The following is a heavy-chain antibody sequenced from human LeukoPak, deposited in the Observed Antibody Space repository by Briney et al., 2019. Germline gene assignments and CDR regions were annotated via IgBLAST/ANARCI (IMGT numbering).Heavy chain of an antibody. CDR2: ISSSGSTI. Sequence: GGSLRLSCAASGFTFSSYQMNWVRQGPGKGLEWVSYISSSGSTIYYADSVKGRFTISRDNAKNSLYLQMNSLRAGDTAVYYCARQFRGWFGGQGYGMDLWGQGTTVTVSS. CDR1: GFTFSSYQ. J-gene: IGHJ6*02. V-gene: IGHV3-48*03. CDR3: ARQFRGWFGGQGYGMDL. D-gene: IGHD3-10*01.